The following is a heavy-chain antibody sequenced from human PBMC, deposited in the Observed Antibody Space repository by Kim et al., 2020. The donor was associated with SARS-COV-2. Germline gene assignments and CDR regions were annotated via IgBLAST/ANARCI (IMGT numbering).Heavy chain of an antibody. CDR3: ARGLRSFDV. D-gene: IGHD3-10*01. V-gene: IGHV3-72*01. CDR2: IRKKAHSYTT. CDR1: GFTFSDHY. Sequence: GGSLRLSCAASGFTFSDHYMDWVRQAPGKGLEWVGRIRKKAHSYTTEYAASVKGRFTISRDDSKNSLNLQMNSLKTEDTAVYYCARGLRSFDVWGQGTTVTVSS. J-gene: IGHJ6*02.